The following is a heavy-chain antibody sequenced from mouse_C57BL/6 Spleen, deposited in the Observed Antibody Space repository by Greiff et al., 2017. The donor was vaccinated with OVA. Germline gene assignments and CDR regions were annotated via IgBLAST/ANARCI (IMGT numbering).Heavy chain of an antibody. CDR1: GYTFPGYV. D-gene: IGHD1-1*01. Sequence: FQLQQSGAELAGPGAPVNLSCRASGYTFPGYVLSGLNQRTGQGLGWIGEIYPRSGNTYYNEKFKGKATLTADKSSSTAYMELRSLTSEDSAVYFCARSYGSSHWYFDVWGTGTTVTVSS. J-gene: IGHJ1*03. CDR2: IYPRSGNT. CDR3: ARSYGSSHWYFDV. V-gene: IGHV1-81*01.